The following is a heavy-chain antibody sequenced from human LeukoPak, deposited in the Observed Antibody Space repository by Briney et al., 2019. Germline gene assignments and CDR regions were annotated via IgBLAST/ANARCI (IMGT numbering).Heavy chain of an antibody. CDR3: ARVRIAARPFWDY. J-gene: IGHJ4*02. V-gene: IGHV4-39*01. CDR1: GGSISSSSYY. CDR2: IYYSGST. D-gene: IGHD6-6*01. Sequence: SETLSLTCTVSGGSISSSSYYWGWIRQPPGKGLEWIGSIYYSGSTYYNPSLKSRVTISVDTSKNQFSLKLSSVTAADTAVYYCARVRIAARPFWDYWGQGTLVTVSS.